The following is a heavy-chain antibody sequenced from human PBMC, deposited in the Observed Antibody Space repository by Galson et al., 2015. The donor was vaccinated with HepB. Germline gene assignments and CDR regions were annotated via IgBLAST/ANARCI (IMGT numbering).Heavy chain of an antibody. Sequence: LRLSCAASGFTFDDYAMHWVRQAPGKGLEWIGEINHSGSTNYNPSLKSRVTISVDTSKNQFSLKLSSVTAADTAVYYCAGLRGYSYGFFDYWGQGTLVTVSS. CDR2: INHSGST. D-gene: IGHD5-18*01. V-gene: IGHV4-34*08. CDR1: GFTFDDYA. CDR3: AGLRGYSYGFFDY. J-gene: IGHJ4*02.